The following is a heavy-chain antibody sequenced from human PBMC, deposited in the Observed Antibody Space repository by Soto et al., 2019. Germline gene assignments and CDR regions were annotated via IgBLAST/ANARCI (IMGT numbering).Heavy chain of an antibody. CDR2: IKQDGSAK. Sequence: EVQLVESGGGLVQPGGSLRLSCAASGFTFSSYWMSWVRQAPGKGLEWVANIKQDGSAKYYVDSVKGRFTISRDNAKNPLYLQMNGLRAEDTAVYYCARDSFGDFWSGSSHDYWGQGTLVTVSS. CDR1: GFTFSSYW. CDR3: ARDSFGDFWSGSSHDY. J-gene: IGHJ4*02. V-gene: IGHV3-7*01. D-gene: IGHD3-3*01.